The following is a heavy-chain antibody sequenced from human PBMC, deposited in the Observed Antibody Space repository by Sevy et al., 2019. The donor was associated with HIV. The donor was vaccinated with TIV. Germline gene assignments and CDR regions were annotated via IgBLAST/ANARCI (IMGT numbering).Heavy chain of an antibody. V-gene: IGHV3-21*01. CDR3: ARDGAMVRGENAFDI. D-gene: IGHD3-10*01. CDR2: ISSSSTYI. Sequence: GGSLRLSCAASGLTFSTYSMNWVRHAPGKGLEWVSSISSSSTYIYYADSVKGRFTISRDNAKNSLYLQMNSLRAEDTAVYYCARDGAMVRGENAFDIWGQGTMVTVSS. CDR1: GLTFSTYS. J-gene: IGHJ3*02.